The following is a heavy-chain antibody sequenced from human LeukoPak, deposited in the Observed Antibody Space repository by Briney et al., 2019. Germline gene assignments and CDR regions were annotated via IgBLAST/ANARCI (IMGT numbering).Heavy chain of an antibody. D-gene: IGHD5-12*01. CDR3: ARADYSGYGGFDP. CDR2: INPNSGGT. Sequence: ASVKVSCKTSGYSFTGYYMHWVRQAPGQGLEWMGWINPNSGGTNYAQKFQGRVTMTRKTSISTAYMELSRLRSDDTAVYYCARADYSGYGGFDPWGQGTLVTASS. CDR1: GYSFTGYY. V-gene: IGHV1-2*02. J-gene: IGHJ5*02.